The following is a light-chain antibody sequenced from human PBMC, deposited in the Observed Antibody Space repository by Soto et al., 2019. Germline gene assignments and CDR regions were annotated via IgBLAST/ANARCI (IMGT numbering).Light chain of an antibody. CDR2: EVS. CDR3: NSYTSTSSRV. V-gene: IGLV2-14*01. CDR1: SSDVGGYNY. Sequence: QSVLTQPAAVSGSPGQSITISCTGTSSDVGGYNYVSWYQQHPGKAPKLMIYEVSNRPSGVSNRFSGSKSGNTASLTISGLQAEDEADYYCNSYTSTSSRVFGGGTKPTVL. J-gene: IGLJ3*02.